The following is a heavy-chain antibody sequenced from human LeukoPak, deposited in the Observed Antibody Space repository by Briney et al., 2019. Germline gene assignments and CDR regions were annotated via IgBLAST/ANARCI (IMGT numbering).Heavy chain of an antibody. CDR1: GFPFTLYN. Sequence: GGSLRLSCEVSGFPFTLYNMNWVRQAPGKGLEWLSYISSSTNTIYYADSVKGRFTISRDNAKNSLYLQMNGLGAEDTAVYYCARGAGAAREYWGQGTLVTVSS. CDR2: ISSSTNTI. V-gene: IGHV3-48*04. J-gene: IGHJ4*02. D-gene: IGHD1-26*01. CDR3: ARGAGAAREY.